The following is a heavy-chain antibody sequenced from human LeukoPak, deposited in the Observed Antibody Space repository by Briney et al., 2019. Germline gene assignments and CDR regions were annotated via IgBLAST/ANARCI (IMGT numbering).Heavy chain of an antibody. Sequence: PSETLSLTCTVSGGSISSYYWSWIRQPAGKGLEWIGRIYTSGSTNYNPSLKSRVTMSVDTSKNQFSPKLSSVTVADTAVYYCARDLSGSYSNENRFDPWGQGTLVTVSS. CDR1: GGSISSYY. CDR2: IYTSGST. V-gene: IGHV4-4*07. CDR3: ARDLSGSYSNENRFDP. J-gene: IGHJ5*02. D-gene: IGHD1-26*01.